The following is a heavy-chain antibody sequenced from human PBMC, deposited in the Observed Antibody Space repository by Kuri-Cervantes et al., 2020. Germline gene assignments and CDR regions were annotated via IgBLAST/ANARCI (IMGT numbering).Heavy chain of an antibody. J-gene: IGHJ3*02. CDR3: ARGHHLSYDSSGYYSRAIGAFDI. V-gene: IGHV1-2*02. D-gene: IGHD3-22*01. CDR2: INPNSGGT. CDR1: GYTFTGYY. Sequence: ASVKVSCKASGYTFTGYYMHRVRQAPGQGLEWMGWINPNSGGTNYAQKFQGRVTMTRDTSISTAYMELSRLRSDDTAVYYCARGHHLSYDSSGYYSRAIGAFDIWGQGTMVTVSS.